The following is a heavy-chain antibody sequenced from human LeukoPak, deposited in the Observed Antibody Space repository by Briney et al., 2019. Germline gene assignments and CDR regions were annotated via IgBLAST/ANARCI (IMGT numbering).Heavy chain of an antibody. CDR1: GFTFSSYA. V-gene: IGHV3-23*01. CDR3: ANLRSEIDY. Sequence: PGXXXRLSCAASGFTFSSYAMSWVRQAPGKGLEWVSTISGSAGSTYYADSVKGRFTISRDNSKNTLYLQMNSLRPDDTAVYYCANLRSEIDYWGQGTLVTVSS. CDR2: ISGSAGST. D-gene: IGHD5-12*01. J-gene: IGHJ4*02.